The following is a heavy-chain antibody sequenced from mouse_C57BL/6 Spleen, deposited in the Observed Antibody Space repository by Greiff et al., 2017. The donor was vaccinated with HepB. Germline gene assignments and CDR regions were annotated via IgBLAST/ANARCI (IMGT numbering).Heavy chain of an antibody. D-gene: IGHD1-1*01. Sequence: QVQLQQPGAELVKPGASVKLSCKASGYTFTSYWMHWVKQRPGQGLEWIGMIHPNSGSTNYNEKFKSKATLTVDKSSSTAYMQLSSLTSEDSAVYYCARSDYYGSSYPNFDYWGQGTTLTVSS. CDR2: IHPNSGST. J-gene: IGHJ2*01. CDR3: ARSDYYGSSYPNFDY. V-gene: IGHV1-64*01. CDR1: GYTFTSYW.